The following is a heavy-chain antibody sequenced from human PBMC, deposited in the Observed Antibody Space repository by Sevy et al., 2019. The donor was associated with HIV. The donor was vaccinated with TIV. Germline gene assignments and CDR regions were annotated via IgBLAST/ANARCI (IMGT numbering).Heavy chain of an antibody. CDR1: GFTFSSYW. D-gene: IGHD6-19*01. Sequence: GGSLRLSCAASGFTFSSYWMSWVRQAPGKGLEWVANIKQDGSEKYYVDSVKGRFTISRDNAKNSLYLQMNSLRAEDTAVYYCARLPKAVSSGWYSNYYYYGMDVWGQGTMVTVSS. CDR2: IKQDGSEK. CDR3: ARLPKAVSSGWYSNYYYYGMDV. V-gene: IGHV3-7*01. J-gene: IGHJ6*02.